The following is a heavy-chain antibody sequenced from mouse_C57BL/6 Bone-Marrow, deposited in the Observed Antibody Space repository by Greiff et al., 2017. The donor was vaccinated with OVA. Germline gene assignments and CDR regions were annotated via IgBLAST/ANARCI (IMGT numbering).Heavy chain of an antibody. CDR2: IYPGNSDT. V-gene: IGHV1-5*01. Sequence: VQLQQSGPVLARPGASVKMSCKTSGYTFTSYWMHWVTQRPGQGLDWIGAIYPGNSDTSYNQKFKGKAKLTAVTSASTAYLELSSLTNEYSAVYYCTRLVVATPYYFDYWGQVTTLTVAS. D-gene: IGHD1-1*01. CDR3: TRLVVATPYYFDY. J-gene: IGHJ2*01. CDR1: GYTFTSYW.